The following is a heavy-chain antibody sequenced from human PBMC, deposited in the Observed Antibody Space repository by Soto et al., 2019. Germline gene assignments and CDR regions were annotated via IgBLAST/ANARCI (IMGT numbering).Heavy chain of an antibody. CDR2: IYYSGST. CDR3: ARARATIAAAAIFDC. D-gene: IGHD6-13*01. J-gene: IGHJ4*02. V-gene: IGHV4-30-4*01. Sequence: PSETLSLTCTVSGGSISSGDYYWSWIRQPPGKGLEWIGYIYYSGSTYYNPSLKSRVTISVDTSKNQFSLKLTSVTAADTAVYYCARARATIAAAAIFDCWGQGTLVTVSS. CDR1: GGSISSGDYY.